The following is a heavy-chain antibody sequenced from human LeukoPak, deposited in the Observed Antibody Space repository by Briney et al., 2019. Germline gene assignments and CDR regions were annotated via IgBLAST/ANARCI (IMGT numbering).Heavy chain of an antibody. CDR2: ISGSGGST. D-gene: IGHD3-9*01. Sequence: GGSLRLSCVASGFTFTTYGMSWVRQAPGKGLEWVSAISGSGGSTYYADSVKGRFTISRDNSKNTLYLQMNSLRAEDTAVYYCAKDGGEYYDILTGYYPRLYYMDVWGKGTTVTISS. CDR1: GFTFTTYG. CDR3: AKDGGEYYDILTGYYPRLYYMDV. V-gene: IGHV3-23*01. J-gene: IGHJ6*03.